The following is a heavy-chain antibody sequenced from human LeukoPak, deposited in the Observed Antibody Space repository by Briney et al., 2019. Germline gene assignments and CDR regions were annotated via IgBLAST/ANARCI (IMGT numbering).Heavy chain of an antibody. CDR2: IRPYNGNT. Sequence: ASVKVSCKASGYTFTSYGISWVRHAPGQGLEWMGWIRPYNGNTNYAQKLQGRVTMTTDTSTTTAYMEVRSLRSDDTAIYYCARDVEMYYDSSAFGDYWGQGALVTVSS. D-gene: IGHD3-22*01. V-gene: IGHV1-18*01. CDR3: ARDVEMYYDSSAFGDY. J-gene: IGHJ4*02. CDR1: GYTFTSYG.